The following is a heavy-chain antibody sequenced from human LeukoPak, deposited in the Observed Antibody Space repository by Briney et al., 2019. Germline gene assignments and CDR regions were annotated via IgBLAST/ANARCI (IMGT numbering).Heavy chain of an antibody. D-gene: IGHD7-27*01. CDR2: IIGSSDLI. Sequence: GGSLRLSCAASGFTFSSYSMNWVRQAPGKGLEWVSFIIGSSDLIYYADSVKGRFTISRDNAKNSLYLQMTSLRAEDTAVYYCARGTNWGGDDAFDIWGQGTMVTVSS. CDR3: ARGTNWGGDDAFDI. J-gene: IGHJ3*02. CDR1: GFTFSSYS. V-gene: IGHV3-21*05.